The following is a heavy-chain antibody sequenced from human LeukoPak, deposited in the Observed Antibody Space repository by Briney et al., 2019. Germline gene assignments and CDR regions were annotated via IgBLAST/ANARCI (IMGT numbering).Heavy chain of an antibody. CDR2: INHSGST. J-gene: IGHJ4*02. Sequence: SEALSLTCAVYGGSFSGYYWSWIRQPPGKGLEWIGEINHSGSTNYNPSLKSRVTISVDTSKNQFSLKLSSVTAADTAVYYCAREFSYGLDYWGQGTLVTVSS. V-gene: IGHV4-34*01. CDR3: AREFSYGLDY. CDR1: GGSFSGYY. D-gene: IGHD4-17*01.